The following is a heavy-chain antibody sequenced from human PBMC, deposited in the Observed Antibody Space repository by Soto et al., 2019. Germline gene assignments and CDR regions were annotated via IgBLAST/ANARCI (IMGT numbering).Heavy chain of an antibody. CDR3: ARDVSTMASIYWYFAL. CDR1: GFTFSTYG. Sequence: QVQLVESGGGVVQPGRSLRVSCAASGFTFSTYGMHWVRQAPGKGLEWVAVIWSDGSNKYYADSVKGRFTISRDNSKNTLYLQMNSLRAEDTAVYYCARDVSTMASIYWYFALWGRGTLVTVSS. V-gene: IGHV3-33*01. CDR2: IWSDGSNK. J-gene: IGHJ2*01. D-gene: IGHD5-12*01.